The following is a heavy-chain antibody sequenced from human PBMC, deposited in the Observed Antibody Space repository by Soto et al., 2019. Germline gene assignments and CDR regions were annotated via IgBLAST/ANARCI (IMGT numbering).Heavy chain of an antibody. CDR1: GYTFTSYA. CDR3: ARNHYSSPLYYYYGMDV. V-gene: IGHV1-3*01. Sequence: ASLKVYCKAAGYTFTSYAMHWVRQAPGQRLEWMGWINAGNGNTKYSQKFQGRVTITRDTSASTAYMELSSLRSEDTAVYYCARNHYSSPLYYYYGMDVWGQGTTVTVSS. J-gene: IGHJ6*02. CDR2: INAGNGNT. D-gene: IGHD4-4*01.